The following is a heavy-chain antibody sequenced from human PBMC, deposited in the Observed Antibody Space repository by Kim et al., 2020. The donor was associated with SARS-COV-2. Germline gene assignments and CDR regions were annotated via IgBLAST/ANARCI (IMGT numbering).Heavy chain of an antibody. CDR2: ISGDGGST. Sequence: GGSLRLSCAASGFTFDDYAMHWVRQAPGKGLEWVSLISGDGGSTYYADSVKGRFTISRDNSKNSLYLQMNSLRTEDTALYYCAGGYCSGGSCYKHSGFDYWGQRTLVTVSS. CDR1: GFTFDDYA. J-gene: IGHJ4*02. V-gene: IGHV3-43*02. D-gene: IGHD2-15*01. CDR3: AGGYCSGGSCYKHSGFDY.